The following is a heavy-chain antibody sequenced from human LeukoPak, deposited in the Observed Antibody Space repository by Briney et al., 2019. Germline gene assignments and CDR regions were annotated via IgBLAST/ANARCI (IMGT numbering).Heavy chain of an antibody. D-gene: IGHD4-23*01. CDR3: ARDTSVEDTAWWFDP. J-gene: IGHJ5*02. CDR1: GGTFSSYA. CDR2: INPTGTRT. V-gene: IGHV1-46*01. Sequence: GASVKVSCKASGGTFSSYAISWVRQAPGQGLEWMGVINPTGTRTTYAQKFQGRVTMTRDMSTSTDYMEMRSLRSEDTAVYYCARDTSVEDTAWWFDPWGQGTLVTVSS.